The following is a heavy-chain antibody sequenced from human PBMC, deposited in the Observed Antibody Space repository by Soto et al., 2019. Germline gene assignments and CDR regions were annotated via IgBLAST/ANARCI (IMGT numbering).Heavy chain of an antibody. Sequence: QVHLVQSGAKVKKPGASVKVSCKGSGYDFTTYGITWVRQAPGQGLEWMAWISAQNGNTDYAQKLQGRVTVTRDTSTSTAYMALRSLRSDDTAVYYCARGRYGDYWGQGALVTVSS. CDR2: ISAQNGNT. CDR3: ARGRYGDY. J-gene: IGHJ4*02. CDR1: GYDFTTYG. V-gene: IGHV1-18*01. D-gene: IGHD1-1*01.